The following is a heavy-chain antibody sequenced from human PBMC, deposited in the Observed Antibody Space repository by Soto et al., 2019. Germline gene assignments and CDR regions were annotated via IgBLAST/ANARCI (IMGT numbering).Heavy chain of an antibody. CDR2: IIPILGIA. D-gene: IGHD3-10*01. J-gene: IGHJ6*02. CDR1: GGTFSSNT. CDR3: ASLMSSGYYYGMDV. Sequence: QVQLVQSGAEVKKPGSSVKVSCKASGGTFSSNTISWVRQAPGQGLEWMGRIIPILGIANYARKFQGRVTIAADKSTSTAYMELSSLRSEDTAVYYCASLMSSGYYYGMDVWGQGTTVTVSS. V-gene: IGHV1-69*02.